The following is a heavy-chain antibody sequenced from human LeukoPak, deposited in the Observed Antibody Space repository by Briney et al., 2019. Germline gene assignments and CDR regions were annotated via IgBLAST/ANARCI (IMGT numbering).Heavy chain of an antibody. D-gene: IGHD3-22*01. V-gene: IGHV3-23*01. J-gene: IGHJ4*02. CDR3: AKVDSSSWGIPDY. CDR1: GFTFSTYW. Sequence: GGSLRLSCTASGFTFSTYWMSWVRQAPGKGLEWVSAISGSGGSTYYADSVKGRFTISRDNSKNTLYLQMNSLRDEDTGVFYCAKVDSSSWGIPDYWGQGTQVTVSS. CDR2: ISGSGGST.